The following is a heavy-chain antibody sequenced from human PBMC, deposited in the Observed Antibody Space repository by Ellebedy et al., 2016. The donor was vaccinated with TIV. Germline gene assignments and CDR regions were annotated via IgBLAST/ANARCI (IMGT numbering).Heavy chain of an antibody. J-gene: IGHJ4*02. CDR2: IYPDSGDT. CDR1: GYTFTAYR. V-gene: IGHV1-2*02. D-gene: IGHD6-13*01. Sequence: ASVKVSXXASGYTFTAYRIHWVRLAPGQGLEWMGWIYPDSGDTFYAQKFLARVTMTSDTSISTAHMELSSLTFDDSATYYCASVTYSNFSPLDYWGQGTLVTVSS. CDR3: ASVTYSNFSPLDY.